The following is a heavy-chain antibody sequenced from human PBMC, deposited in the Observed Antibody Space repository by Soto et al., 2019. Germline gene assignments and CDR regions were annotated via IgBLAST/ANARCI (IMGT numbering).Heavy chain of an antibody. Sequence: EVQLVESGGGLVQPGGSLRLSCAASGFTFSNACINWVRQAPGKGLEWVGRIKSKTNGGTTDYAARVKGRFAITRDDSNYMGYLQMSSLKTEVTAVEYCTTVSYTMMIVVRFDYWGHGTLVTVSS. J-gene: IGHJ4*01. CDR2: IKSKTNGGTT. V-gene: IGHV3-15*07. D-gene: IGHD3-22*01. CDR1: GFTFSNAC. CDR3: TTVSYTMMIVVRFDY.